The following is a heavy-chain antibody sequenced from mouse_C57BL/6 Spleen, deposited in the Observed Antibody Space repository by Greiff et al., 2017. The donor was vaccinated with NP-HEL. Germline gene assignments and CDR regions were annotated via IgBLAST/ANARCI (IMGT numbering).Heavy chain of an antibody. J-gene: IGHJ2*01. CDR1: GFTFSSYA. CDR2: ISDGGSYT. Sequence: EVKLVESGGGLVKPGGSLKLSCAASGFTFSSYAMSWVRQTPEKRLEWVATISDGGSYTYYPDNVKGRFTISRDNAKNNLYLQMSHLKSEDTAMYYCAREGGPVVGHFDYWGQGTTLTVSS. D-gene: IGHD1-1*01. V-gene: IGHV5-4*01. CDR3: AREGGPVVGHFDY.